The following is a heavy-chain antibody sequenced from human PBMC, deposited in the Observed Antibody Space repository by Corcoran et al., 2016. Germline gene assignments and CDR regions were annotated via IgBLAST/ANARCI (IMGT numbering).Heavy chain of an antibody. CDR3: ARGLPYIVVVVAAAEFDY. J-gene: IGHJ4*02. V-gene: IGHV3-21*01. Sequence: EVKLVESGGGLVKPGGSLRLSCAASGFTYSSYSMNWVRQDPGKGLEWVSSISSSSSYIYYADSVKGRFTISRDNAKNSLYLQMNSLRAQDTAGYYCARGLPYIVVVVAAAEFDYWGQGTLVTGSS. D-gene: IGHD2-15*01. CDR2: ISSSSSYI. CDR1: GFTYSSYS.